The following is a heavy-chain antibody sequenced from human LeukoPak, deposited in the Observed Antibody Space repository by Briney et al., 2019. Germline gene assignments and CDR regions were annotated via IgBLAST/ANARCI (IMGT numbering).Heavy chain of an antibody. CDR3: ERDIEVSC. CDR1: GFTFSDTA. J-gene: IGHJ4*02. D-gene: IGHD2-15*01. CDR2: ISASGGNS. V-gene: IGHV3-23*01. Sequence: PGGSLRLSCEAPGFTFSDTAMSGVRQASGRGLEWVSLISASGGNSYYADSVKGRFTVSRDSSTNTLHLQMNSQRAEDTAVYYCERDIEVSCWGQGTLVTVSS.